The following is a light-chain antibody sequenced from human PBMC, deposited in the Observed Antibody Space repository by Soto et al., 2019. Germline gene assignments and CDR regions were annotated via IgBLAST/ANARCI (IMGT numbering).Light chain of an antibody. V-gene: IGKV3-15*01. CDR1: QSVSSS. CDR3: QQYNNWPLYT. J-gene: IGKJ2*01. CDR2: GAS. Sequence: EIVMTQSPATLSVSLGYRATLTCRASQSVSSSLSWYQQKPCHAPRLLIYGASTVATGVPAMFSGSRSWTEFTPTTRSLQSEDFAVYYCQQYNNWPLYTFGQGTTGDIK.